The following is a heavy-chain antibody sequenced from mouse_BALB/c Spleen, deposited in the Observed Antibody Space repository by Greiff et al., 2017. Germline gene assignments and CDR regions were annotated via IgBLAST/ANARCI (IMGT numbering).Heavy chain of an antibody. CDR2: ISSGSSTI. J-gene: IGHJ3*01. Sequence: EVQGVESGGGLVQPGGSRKLSCAASGFTFSSFGMHWVRQAPEKGLEWVAYISSGSSTIYYADTVKGRFTISRDNPKNTLFLQMTSLRSEDTAMYYGAGSYGNYGGFAYGGQGTVVTVSA. CDR1: GFTFSSFG. CDR3: AGSYGNYGGFAY. V-gene: IGHV5-17*02. D-gene: IGHD2-1*01.